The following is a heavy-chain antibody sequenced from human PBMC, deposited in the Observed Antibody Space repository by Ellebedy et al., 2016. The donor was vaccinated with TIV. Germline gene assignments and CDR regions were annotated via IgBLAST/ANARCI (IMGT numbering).Heavy chain of an antibody. CDR1: GGSFSGYY. D-gene: IGHD2-2*02. Sequence: SETLSLXCAVYGGSFSGYYWSWIRQPPGKGLEWIGEINHSGSTNYNPSLKSRVTISVDTSKNQFSLKLSSVTAADTAVYYCAGGYCSSTSCYTGHNWFDPWGQGTLVTVSS. J-gene: IGHJ5*02. CDR3: AGGYCSSTSCYTGHNWFDP. V-gene: IGHV4-34*01. CDR2: INHSGST.